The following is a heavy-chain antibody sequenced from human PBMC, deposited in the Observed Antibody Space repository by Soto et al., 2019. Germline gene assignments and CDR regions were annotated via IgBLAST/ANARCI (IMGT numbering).Heavy chain of an antibody. J-gene: IGHJ3*01. V-gene: IGHV3-48*01. CDR3: ARGVSYGFDF. Sequence: SGGSLRLSCAASGFPFSIYSMNWVRQAPGKGPEWVSYMTSDSNTIHYAEYVKGRFTTSRDNAKNSLWLQMSSLRVEDTAVYYCARGVSYGFDFWGQGTMVTVSS. CDR1: GFPFSIYS. CDR2: MTSDSNTI. D-gene: IGHD3-16*01.